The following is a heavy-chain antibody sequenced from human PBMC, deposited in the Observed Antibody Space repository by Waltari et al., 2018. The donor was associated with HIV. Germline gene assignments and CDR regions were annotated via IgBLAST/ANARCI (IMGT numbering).Heavy chain of an antibody. CDR3: VRHSRGTGVDTEAFDS. J-gene: IGHJ4*02. D-gene: IGHD2-8*01. CDR1: SVSISSTPYC. Sequence: QLQLQESGPGLVKPSETRSLTCTVSSVSISSTPYCWGWIRQPPGKGLGWIGSVSSSGSTYYTPSLRRRVTISVDTSRNHFSLRLTSVTAADTAVYFCVRHSRGTGVDTEAFDSWGQGTRVTVSS. V-gene: IGHV4-39*01. CDR2: VSSSGST.